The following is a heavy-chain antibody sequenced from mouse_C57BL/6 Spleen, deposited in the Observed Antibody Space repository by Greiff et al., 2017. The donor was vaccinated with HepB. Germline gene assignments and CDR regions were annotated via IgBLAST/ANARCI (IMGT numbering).Heavy chain of an antibody. V-gene: IGHV1-64*01. Sequence: QVQLKQPGAELVKPGASVKLSCKASGYTFTSYWMHWVKQRPGQGLEWIGMIHPNSGSTNYNEKFKSKATLTVDKSSSTAYMQLSSLTSEDSAVYYCARKKLDYAMDYWGQGTSVTVSS. D-gene: IGHD4-1*01. CDR1: GYTFTSYW. CDR2: IHPNSGST. CDR3: ARKKLDYAMDY. J-gene: IGHJ4*01.